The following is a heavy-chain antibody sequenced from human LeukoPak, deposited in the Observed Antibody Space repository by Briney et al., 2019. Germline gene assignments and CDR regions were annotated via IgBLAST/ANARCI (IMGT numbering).Heavy chain of an antibody. CDR2: IRYDGSNK. Sequence: GGSLRLSCAASGFTFSSYGMHWVRQAPGKGLEWVAFIRYDGSNKYYADYVKGRFTISRDNSKNTLYLQMNSLRAEDTAVYYCAKGPDVVVVVAAAASLYYMDVWGKGTTVTVSS. V-gene: IGHV3-30*02. CDR1: GFTFSSYG. CDR3: AKGPDVVVVVAAAASLYYMDV. D-gene: IGHD2-15*01. J-gene: IGHJ6*03.